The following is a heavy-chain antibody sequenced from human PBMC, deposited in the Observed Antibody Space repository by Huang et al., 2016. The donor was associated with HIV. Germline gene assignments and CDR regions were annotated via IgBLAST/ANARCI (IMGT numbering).Heavy chain of an antibody. CDR2: IYWEDAK. Sequence: QITLKESGPTVIKPTQTLTLTCSFSGFSLNHKGVGVGWIHQPPGKALEWLVLIYWEDAKRFTPSLKNRITITKDTSKNQVVFTMTNLDPMETGTYYCAHIGRLGNYYMDVWGNGTTVTVSS. CDR1: GFSLNHKGVG. V-gene: IGHV2-5*02. D-gene: IGHD7-27*01. CDR3: AHIGRLGNYYMDV. J-gene: IGHJ6*03.